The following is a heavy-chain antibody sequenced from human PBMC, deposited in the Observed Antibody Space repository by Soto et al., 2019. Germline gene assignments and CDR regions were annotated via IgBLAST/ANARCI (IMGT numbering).Heavy chain of an antibody. D-gene: IGHD1-26*01. CDR1: GYTFSNYS. CDR2: INAGNGNT. CDR3: ARGSPPTFDY. J-gene: IGHJ4*02. V-gene: IGHV1-3*01. Sequence: ASVKVSCKASGYTFSNYSIHWVRQAPGQRLEWMGWINAGNGNTKSSQKFQGRVTITRDTSASTAYMELSSLRSEDTAVYYCARGSPPTFDYWGQGTLVTVSS.